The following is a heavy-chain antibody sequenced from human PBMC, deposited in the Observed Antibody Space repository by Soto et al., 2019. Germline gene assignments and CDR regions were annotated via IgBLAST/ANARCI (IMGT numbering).Heavy chain of an antibody. CDR1: GGSVSSGSYY. CDR2: NYYSGST. V-gene: IGHV4-61*01. J-gene: IGHJ1*01. Sequence: SETLSLTCTVSGGSVSSGSYYWSWIRQPPGKGLERIGNNYYSGSTNYNPSLKSRVTISVATSKNQFSLKLSSVTAADTAVYYRARGPRVTLFGEPIVKGRRGFQHRAQRTLVTGSS. D-gene: IGHD4-17*01. CDR3: ARGPRVTLFGEPIVKGRRGFQH.